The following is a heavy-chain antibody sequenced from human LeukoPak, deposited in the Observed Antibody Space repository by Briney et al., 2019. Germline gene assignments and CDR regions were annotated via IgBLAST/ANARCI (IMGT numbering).Heavy chain of an antibody. CDR1: GFIFSSFG. CDR2: IRAGGDIT. Sequence: GGTLRLSCAASGFIFSSFGMRCVRQAPGKGLEWISDIRAGGDITYYADSVKGRFTISRDNSKNTLYLQMTSLRAEDTAVYYCAKGMVRVVIFKGFDYWGQGTLVTVSS. CDR3: AKGMVRVVIFKGFDY. D-gene: IGHD3-10*01. J-gene: IGHJ4*02. V-gene: IGHV3-23*01.